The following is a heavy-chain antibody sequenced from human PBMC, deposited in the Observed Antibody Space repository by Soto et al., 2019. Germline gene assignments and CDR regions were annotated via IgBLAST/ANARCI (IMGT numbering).Heavy chain of an antibody. CDR3: ARAPRIFGVVIGFDY. J-gene: IGHJ4*02. V-gene: IGHV1-2*04. D-gene: IGHD3-3*01. CDR2: INPNSGGT. CDR1: GYTFTGYY. Sequence: GASVKVSCKASGYTFTGYYIHWVRQAPGQGLECMGWINPNSGGTNYAQKFQGWVTMTRDTSISTAYMELSRLRSDDTAVYYCARAPRIFGVVIGFDYWGQGTLVTVSS.